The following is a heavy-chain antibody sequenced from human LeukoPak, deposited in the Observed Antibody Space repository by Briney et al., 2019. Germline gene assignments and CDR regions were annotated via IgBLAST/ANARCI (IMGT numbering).Heavy chain of an antibody. V-gene: IGHV4-38-2*02. J-gene: IGHJ4*02. D-gene: IGHD3-10*01. CDR2: IYHSGST. CDR1: GYSISSGYY. CDR3: ASGNYYYADY. Sequence: PSETLSLTCTVSGYSISSGYYWGWIRQPPGKGLEWIGSIYHSGSTYYNPSLKSRVTISVDTSKNQFSLKLSSVTAADTAVYYCASGNYYYADYWGQGTLVTVSS.